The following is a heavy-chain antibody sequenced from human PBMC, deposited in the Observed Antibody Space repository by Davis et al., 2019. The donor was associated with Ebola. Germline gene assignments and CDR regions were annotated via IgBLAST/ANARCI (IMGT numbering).Heavy chain of an antibody. D-gene: IGHD2-15*01. CDR1: GYTFTGYY. V-gene: IGHV1-2*06. CDR2: INPSTGVT. Sequence: ASVKVSCKASGYTFTGYYIHWVRQAPGQGLEWMGRINPSTGVTSYAQKFQGRVTMTGDTSISTAYMELSRLRSDDTAVYYCARGGCSGGSCYYYFDYWGQGTLVTVSS. J-gene: IGHJ4*02. CDR3: ARGGCSGGSCYYYFDY.